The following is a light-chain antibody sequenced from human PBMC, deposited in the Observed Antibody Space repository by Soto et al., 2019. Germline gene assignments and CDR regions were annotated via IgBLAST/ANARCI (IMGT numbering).Light chain of an antibody. CDR3: SSYTSSSTYV. V-gene: IGLV2-14*03. CDR1: SSDVGGYNY. Sequence: QSVLTQPASVSGSPGQSITISCTGTSSDVGGYNYVSWYQNHPGKAPKLMIYDVSNRPSGVSNRFSGSKSGNTASLTISGLQAEDEADYYRSSYTSSSTYVFGTGTKVTVL. CDR2: DVS. J-gene: IGLJ1*01.